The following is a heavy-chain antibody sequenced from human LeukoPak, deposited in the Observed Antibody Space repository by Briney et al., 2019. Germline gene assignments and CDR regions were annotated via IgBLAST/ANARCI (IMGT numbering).Heavy chain of an antibody. J-gene: IGHJ4*02. CDR2: ISGSGGST. Sequence: PGGSLRLSCAASGFTFSSYAMSWVPQAPGKGLEWVSAISGSGGSTSYADSVKGRLTISRDNSKNTLYLQMNRLRAEDTAVYYCAKDLGYRSSTSCYSYDYWGQGTLVTVSS. CDR1: GFTFSSYA. D-gene: IGHD2-2*01. CDR3: AKDLGYRSSTSCYSYDY. V-gene: IGHV3-23*01.